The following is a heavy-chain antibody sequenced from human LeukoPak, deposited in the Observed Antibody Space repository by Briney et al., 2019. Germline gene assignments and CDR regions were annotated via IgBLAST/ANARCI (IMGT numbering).Heavy chain of an antibody. Sequence: ASVKVSCKASGGTFSSYAISWVRQAPGQGLEWMGGIIPIFGTANYAQKFQGRVTITTDEPTSTAYMELSSLRSEDAAVYYCARVDGEQQLVFDYWGQGTLVTVSS. CDR2: IIPIFGTA. D-gene: IGHD6-13*01. V-gene: IGHV1-69*05. CDR3: ARVDGEQQLVFDY. CDR1: GGTFSSYA. J-gene: IGHJ4*02.